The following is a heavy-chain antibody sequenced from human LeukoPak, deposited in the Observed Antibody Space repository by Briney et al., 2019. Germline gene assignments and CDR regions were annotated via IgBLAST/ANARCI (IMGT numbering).Heavy chain of an antibody. CDR3: ARGSHLHLEFDY. Sequence: ASVKVSCKASGYTFTSYDINWVGQATGQGLEWMGWMNPNSGNTGYAQKFQGRVTMTRNTSISTAYMELSSLRSEDTAVYYCARGSHLHLEFDYWGQGTLVTVSS. CDR2: MNPNSGNT. V-gene: IGHV1-8*01. J-gene: IGHJ4*02. D-gene: IGHD1-1*01. CDR1: GYTFTSYD.